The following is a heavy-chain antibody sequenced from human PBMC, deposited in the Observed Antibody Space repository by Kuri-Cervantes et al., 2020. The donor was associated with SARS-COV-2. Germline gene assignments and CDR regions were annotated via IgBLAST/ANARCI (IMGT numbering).Heavy chain of an antibody. CDR2: INDSGAT. CDR3: ARGASYLNY. Sequence: SETLSLTCAVYGGSFSGYQWSWIRQTPGMGLEWIGQINDSGATKYNPSLKSRVIVSMDKSKNQFSLKLSSVTAADTAVYYCARGASYLNYWGQGTLVTVSS. V-gene: IGHV4-34*01. J-gene: IGHJ4*02. CDR1: GGSFSGYQ.